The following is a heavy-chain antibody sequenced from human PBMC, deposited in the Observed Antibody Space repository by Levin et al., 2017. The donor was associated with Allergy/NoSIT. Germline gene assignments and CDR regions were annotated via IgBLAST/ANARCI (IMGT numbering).Heavy chain of an antibody. V-gene: IGHV3-7*01. CDR2: IKQDGSEK. CDR1: GFTFSSYW. J-gene: IGHJ5*02. Sequence: QHGESLKISCAASGFTFSSYWMTWVRQAPGKGLEWVANIKQDGSEKHYVDSVKGRFTISRDNTKNSLDLQMISLRAEDTAVYYCARDRSLATWGQGTLVIVSS. CDR3: ARDRSLAT.